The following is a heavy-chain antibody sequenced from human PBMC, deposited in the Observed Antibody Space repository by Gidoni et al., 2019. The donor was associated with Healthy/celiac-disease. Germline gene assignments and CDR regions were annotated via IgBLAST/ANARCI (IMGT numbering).Heavy chain of an antibody. D-gene: IGHD1-7*01. Sequence: QVQLVQSGAEVKKPGSSVKVSSKASGGTFSSYAISWVRQAPGQGLEWMGGIIPIFGTANYAQKFQGRVTITADESTSTAYMELSSLRSEDTAVYYCARGVREKKLHTFDPWGQGTLVTVSS. CDR2: IIPIFGTA. V-gene: IGHV1-69*01. CDR1: GGTFSSYA. CDR3: ARGVREKKLHTFDP. J-gene: IGHJ5*02.